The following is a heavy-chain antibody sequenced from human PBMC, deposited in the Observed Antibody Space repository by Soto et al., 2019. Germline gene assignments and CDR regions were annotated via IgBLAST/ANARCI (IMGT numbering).Heavy chain of an antibody. V-gene: IGHV1-18*01. Sequence: ASVKVSCKASGYTFTSYGISWVRQAPGQGLEWMGWISAYNGNTNYAQKLQGRVTMTTDTSTSTAYMELRSLRSDDTAVYYCARDRTRFSEWSSASRWDYYYGMDVWGQGTTVTVSS. D-gene: IGHD3-3*01. CDR1: GYTFTSYG. J-gene: IGHJ6*02. CDR2: ISAYNGNT. CDR3: ARDRTRFSEWSSASRWDYYYGMDV.